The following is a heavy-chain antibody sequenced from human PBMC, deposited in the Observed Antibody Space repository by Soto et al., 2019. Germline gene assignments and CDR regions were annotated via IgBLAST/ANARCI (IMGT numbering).Heavy chain of an antibody. D-gene: IGHD3-3*01. V-gene: IGHV3-23*01. CDR3: AKDLNTLEWPKGFDY. Sequence: HPGGSLRLSCAASGFTFSSYAMSRVRQAPGKGLEWVSAISGSGGSTYYADSVKGRFTISRDNSKNTLYLQMNSLRAEDTAVYYCAKDLNTLEWPKGFDYWGQGTLVTVSS. CDR2: ISGSGGST. CDR1: GFTFSSYA. J-gene: IGHJ4*02.